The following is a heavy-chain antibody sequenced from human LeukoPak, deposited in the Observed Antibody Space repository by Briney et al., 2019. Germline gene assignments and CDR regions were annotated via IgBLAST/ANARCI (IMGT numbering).Heavy chain of an antibody. V-gene: IGHV4-39*02. Sequence: SETLSLTCTVSGGSISSSSYYWGWIRQPPGKGLEWIGSIYYSGSTYHNPSLKSRVTISVDASKNQFSLKLRSVTAADTAVYYCAREMYYYGSASQEYYYYMDVWGKGTTVTVSS. CDR2: IYYSGST. CDR1: GGSISSSSYY. D-gene: IGHD3-10*01. CDR3: AREMYYYGSASQEYYYYMDV. J-gene: IGHJ6*03.